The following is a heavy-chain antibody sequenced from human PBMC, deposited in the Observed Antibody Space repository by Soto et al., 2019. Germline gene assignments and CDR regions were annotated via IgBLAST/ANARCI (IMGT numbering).Heavy chain of an antibody. CDR1: GGSISSGDYY. CDR2: IYYSGST. CDR3: DRVDKAMVLFDY. J-gene: IGHJ4*02. D-gene: IGHD5-18*01. Sequence: SETLSLTCTVSGGSISSGDYYWSWIRQPPGKGLEWIGYIYYSGSTYYNPSLKSRVTISVDTSKNQFSLKLSSVTAAETAVYYCDRVDKAMVLFDYWGQGTLVTVSS. V-gene: IGHV4-30-4*01.